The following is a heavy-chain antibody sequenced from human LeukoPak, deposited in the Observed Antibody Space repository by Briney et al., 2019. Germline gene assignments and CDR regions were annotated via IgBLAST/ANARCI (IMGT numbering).Heavy chain of an antibody. CDR1: GFSLSSYS. CDR3: AKGSTMIVVVMSAFDI. D-gene: IGHD3-22*01. CDR2: ISGSAGNT. Sequence: GGSLRLSCAASGFSLSSYSMSWVRQAPGKGLEWVSLISGSAGNTHYADSVKGRFTISRDNSKNTLYLQMNSLRAEDTAVYYCAKGSTMIVVVMSAFDIWGQGTMVTVSS. V-gene: IGHV3-23*01. J-gene: IGHJ3*02.